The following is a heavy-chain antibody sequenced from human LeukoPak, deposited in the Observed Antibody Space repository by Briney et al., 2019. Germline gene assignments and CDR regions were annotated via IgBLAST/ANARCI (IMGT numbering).Heavy chain of an antibody. Sequence: GESLKISCKGSGYSFTNYWIIWVRQMPGKGLEWMGRIDPSDSYTNYSPSFQGHVAISADKSISTAYLQWSSLKASDTAMYYCARHTRFCSSTSCFGPDYWGQGTLVTVSS. D-gene: IGHD2-2*01. V-gene: IGHV5-10-1*01. J-gene: IGHJ4*02. CDR3: ARHTRFCSSTSCFGPDY. CDR2: IDPSDSYT. CDR1: GYSFTNYW.